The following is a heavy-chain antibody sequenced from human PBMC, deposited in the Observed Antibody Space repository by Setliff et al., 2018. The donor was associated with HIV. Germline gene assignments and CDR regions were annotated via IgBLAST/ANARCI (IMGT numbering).Heavy chain of an antibody. D-gene: IGHD5-12*01. Sequence: PGGSLRLPCAASGFTFSSYAMSWVRQAPGKGLEWVSAISGSGGLTYYADSVEGRFTISRDNSKNTLYLQMNSLRAEDTAVYYCAKDPRAAVATICDYWGQGTLVTVSS. V-gene: IGHV3-23*01. J-gene: IGHJ4*02. CDR1: GFTFSSYA. CDR2: ISGSGGLT. CDR3: AKDPRAAVATICDY.